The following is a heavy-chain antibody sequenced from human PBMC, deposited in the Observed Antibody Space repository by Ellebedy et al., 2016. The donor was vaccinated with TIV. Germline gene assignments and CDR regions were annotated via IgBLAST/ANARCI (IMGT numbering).Heavy chain of an antibody. D-gene: IGHD3-10*01. J-gene: IGHJ4*02. CDR3: TREGRVGFDY. CDR2: IKQDGSEK. Sequence: GESLKISCAVSGLTFSSYWMDWVRQAPGKGLEWVANIKQDGSEKYSVDSVKGRFTISRDNAKKSLYLQMSSLTVDDTAVYYCTREGRVGFDYWGQGTLVTVSS. CDR1: GLTFSSYW. V-gene: IGHV3-7*03.